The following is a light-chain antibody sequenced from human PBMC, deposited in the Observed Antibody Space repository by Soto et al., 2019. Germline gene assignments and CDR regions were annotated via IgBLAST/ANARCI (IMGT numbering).Light chain of an antibody. CDR2: RND. Sequence: QSVLTQPPTASGTPGQRVTISCSGSESTIGRNYVYWYQQVPGTAPKLVIYRNDQRYSGVPDRFSGSKSGTSASLAISGLRSEDEADYYCVAWDDIVGGGVFGGGTQLTVL. CDR1: ESTIGRNY. J-gene: IGLJ7*01. CDR3: VAWDDIVGGGV. V-gene: IGLV1-47*01.